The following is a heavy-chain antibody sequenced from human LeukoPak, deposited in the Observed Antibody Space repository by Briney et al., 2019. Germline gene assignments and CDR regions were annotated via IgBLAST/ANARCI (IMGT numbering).Heavy chain of an antibody. V-gene: IGHV1-18*01. CDR1: GYTFTSYG. Sequence: ASVKVSCKASGYTFTSYGISWVRQAPGQGLEWMGWISAYNGNTNYAQKLQGRVTMTTDTSPRTAYMELRSLRSDDTAVYYCARDLGRFLEWDYWGQGTLVTVSS. J-gene: IGHJ4*02. CDR3: ARDLGRFLEWDY. CDR2: ISAYNGNT. D-gene: IGHD3-3*01.